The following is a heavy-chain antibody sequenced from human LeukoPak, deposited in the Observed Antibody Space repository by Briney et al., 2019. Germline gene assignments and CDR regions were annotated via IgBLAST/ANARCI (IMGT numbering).Heavy chain of an antibody. CDR2: IYYSGST. Sequence: SETLSLTCTVSGGSISSSSYYWGWIRQPPGEGLEWIGSIYYSGSTYYNPSLKSRVTISVDTSKNQFSLKLSSVTAADTAVYYCARHPRSIAVAVSWGQGTLVTVSS. CDR1: GGSISSSSYY. D-gene: IGHD6-19*01. CDR3: ARHPRSIAVAVS. V-gene: IGHV4-39*01. J-gene: IGHJ5*02.